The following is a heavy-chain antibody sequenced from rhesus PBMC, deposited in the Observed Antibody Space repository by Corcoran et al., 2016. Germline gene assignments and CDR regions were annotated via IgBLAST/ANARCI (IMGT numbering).Heavy chain of an antibody. CDR2: ISGGSGST. J-gene: IGHJ5-1*01. Sequence: QGQLQESGPGLVKPSETLPLTCAVSGASISRLSWIWIRQPPGKGLEWIGYISGGSGSTKYNPSLKGRVTISRDTSKNQISLKLTSVTAADTAVYYCARDESNRFDVWGAGVLVTVSS. CDR3: ARDESNRFDV. CDR1: GASISRLS. V-gene: IGHV4S6*01.